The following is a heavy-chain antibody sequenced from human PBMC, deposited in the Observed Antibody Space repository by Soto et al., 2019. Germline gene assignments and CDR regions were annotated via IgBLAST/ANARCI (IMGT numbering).Heavy chain of an antibody. CDR3: AVPRTDKDWSGYSYGN. CDR1: GFTFSSYA. J-gene: IGHJ4*02. D-gene: IGHD5-18*01. Sequence: GGSLRLSCAASGFTFSSYAMSWVRQAPGKGLEWVSAISGSGGSTYYADSVKGRLTISRDNSKNTLYLQMNSLRAEDTAVYYCAVPRTDKDWSGYSYGNWGQGTLVTVSS. CDR2: ISGSGGST. V-gene: IGHV3-23*01.